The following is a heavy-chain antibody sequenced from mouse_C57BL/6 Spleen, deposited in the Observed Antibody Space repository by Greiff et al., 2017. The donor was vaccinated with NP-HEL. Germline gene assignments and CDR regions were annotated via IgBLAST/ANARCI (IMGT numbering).Heavy chain of an antibody. CDR3: ARPSSMVRDWYFDV. J-gene: IGHJ1*03. V-gene: IGHV1-53*01. Sequence: QVQLQQPGTELVKPGASVKLSCKASGYTFTSYWMHWVKQRPGQGLEWIGNINPSNGGTNYNEKFKSKATLTVDKSSSTAYMQLSSLTSEDSAVYYCARPSSMVRDWYFDVWGTGTTVTVSS. CDR1: GYTFTSYW. D-gene: IGHD2-3*01. CDR2: INPSNGGT.